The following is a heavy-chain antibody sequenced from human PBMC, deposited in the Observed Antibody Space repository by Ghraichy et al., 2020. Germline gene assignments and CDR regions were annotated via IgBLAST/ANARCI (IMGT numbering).Heavy chain of an antibody. CDR1: GFTVSSNY. D-gene: IGHD6-19*01. V-gene: IGHV3-66*01. CDR2: IYSGGST. J-gene: IGHJ5*02. CDR3: ARDRDGWDSSGWYVGHWFDP. Sequence: GESLNISCAASGFTVSSNYMSWVRQAPGKGLEWVSVIYSGGSTYYADSVKGRFTISRDNSKNTLYLQMNSLRAEDTAVYYCARDRDGWDSSGWYVGHWFDPWGQGTLVTVSS.